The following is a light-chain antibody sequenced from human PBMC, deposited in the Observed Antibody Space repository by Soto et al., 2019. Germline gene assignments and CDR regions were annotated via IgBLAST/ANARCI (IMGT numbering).Light chain of an antibody. V-gene: IGKV1-5*03. J-gene: IGKJ1*01. CDR3: QQYDTYSRA. Sequence: DIQMTQSPSALSASVGDRVTITCRASQSVSNWLAWYRQKPGEAPKLQPYEGSTLERGVPSGFSGSGSGTEFTLTISSLPPDEFETVDCQQYDTYSRAFGQGTKVEVK. CDR2: EGS. CDR1: QSVSNW.